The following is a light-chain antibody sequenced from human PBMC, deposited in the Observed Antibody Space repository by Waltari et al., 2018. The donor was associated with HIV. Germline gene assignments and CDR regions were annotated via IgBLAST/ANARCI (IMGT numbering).Light chain of an antibody. CDR2: GAF. CDR1: QDISNS. J-gene: IGKJ4*01. CDR3: QQYFGLPLT. V-gene: IGKV1-NL1*01. Sequence: DIQMTQSPSSLSASVGDRVTITCRASQDISNSLSWFQQQPVKDPKLLVHGAFMLQRGVPSRFRGSGSGTDYTLTISGLQAEDFATYFCQQYFGLPLTFGGGTRVEI.